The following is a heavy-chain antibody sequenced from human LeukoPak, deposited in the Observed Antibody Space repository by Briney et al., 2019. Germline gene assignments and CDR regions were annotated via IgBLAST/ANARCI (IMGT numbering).Heavy chain of an antibody. CDR2: IYYSGSA. CDR3: ARGFGDWGLSWFDP. J-gene: IGHJ5*02. CDR1: GGSVSSGSYY. Sequence: SETLSLTCTVSGGSVSSGSYYWSWIRQTPGKGLEWIGYIYYSGSAKYNPSLKSRVTISVDTSKNQFSLKLTSVTAADTAVYYCARGFGDWGLSWFDPWGQGTLVTVSS. D-gene: IGHD3-10*01. V-gene: IGHV4-61*01.